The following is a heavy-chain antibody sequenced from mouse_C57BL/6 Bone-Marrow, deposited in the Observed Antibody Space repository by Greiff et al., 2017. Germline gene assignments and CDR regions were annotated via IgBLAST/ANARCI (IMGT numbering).Heavy chain of an antibody. D-gene: IGHD1-1*01. CDR2: INPSNGGT. CDR3: VRGSSYVYYAMDY. CDR1: GYTFTSYW. J-gene: IGHJ4*01. Sequence: QVQLQQPGTELVKPGASVKLSCKASGYTFTSYWMHWVKQRPGQGLEWIGNINPSNGGTNYNEKFKSKATLTVDKSSSTAYMQLSSLTSEDAAVYYCVRGSSYVYYAMDYWGQRTSVTVAS. V-gene: IGHV1-53*01.